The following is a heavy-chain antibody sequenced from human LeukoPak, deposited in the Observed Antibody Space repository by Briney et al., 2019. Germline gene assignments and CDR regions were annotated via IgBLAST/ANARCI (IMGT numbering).Heavy chain of an antibody. CDR3: ARDFYYDSSGYYSLVGFDP. V-gene: IGHV1-18*01. Sequence: GASVKVSCKASGYTFTSYGISWVRQAPGQGLEWMGWISAYNGNTNYAQKLQGRVTMTTGTSTSTAYMELRSLRSDDTAVYYCARDFYYDSSGYYSLVGFDPWGQGTLVTVSS. D-gene: IGHD3-22*01. CDR1: GYTFTSYG. J-gene: IGHJ5*02. CDR2: ISAYNGNT.